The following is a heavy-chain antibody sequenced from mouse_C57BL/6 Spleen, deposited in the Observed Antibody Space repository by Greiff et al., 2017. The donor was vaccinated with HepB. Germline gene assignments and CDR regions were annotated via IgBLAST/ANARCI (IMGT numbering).Heavy chain of an antibody. Sequence: QVQLKQPGAELVKPGASVKLSCKASGYTFTSYWMQWVKQRPGQGLEWIGEIDPSDSYTNYNQKFKGKATLTVDTSSSTAYMQLSSLTSEDSAVYYCARGVYYDYAMDYWGQGTSVTVAS. V-gene: IGHV1-50*01. J-gene: IGHJ4*01. CDR2: IDPSDSYT. D-gene: IGHD2-4*01. CDR1: GYTFTSYW. CDR3: ARGVYYDYAMDY.